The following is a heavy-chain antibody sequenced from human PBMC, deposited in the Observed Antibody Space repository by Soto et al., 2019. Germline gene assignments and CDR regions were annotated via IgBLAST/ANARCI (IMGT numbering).Heavy chain of an antibody. CDR2: FGSTSSYI. D-gene: IGHD2-2*01. CDR3: AREGTYCSGSTCYANNDFDY. CDR1: GFTLSSYS. J-gene: IGHJ4*02. Sequence: EVQLVESGGGLVKPGGSLRLSCAASGFTLSSYSMNWVRQAPGKGLEWVSSFGSTSSYIYYADSVKGRFTISRDNAKNSLYLQMNRLRAEDTAVYYCAREGTYCSGSTCYANNDFDYWGQGTLVTVSS. V-gene: IGHV3-21*01.